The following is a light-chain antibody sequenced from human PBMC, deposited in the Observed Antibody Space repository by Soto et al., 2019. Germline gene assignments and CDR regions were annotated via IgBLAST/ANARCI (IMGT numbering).Light chain of an antibody. V-gene: IGKV3D-15*01. CDR1: QSISSN. Sequence: EIVMTQSPATLSVSPGEGATLSCGASQSISSNLAWYQQKPGQAPRLLIYGASSRAPGIPDRFSGSGSGTDFTLTISRLEPEDFAVYYCQQYGDWRTFGQGTKVDIK. J-gene: IGKJ1*01. CDR2: GAS. CDR3: QQYGDWRT.